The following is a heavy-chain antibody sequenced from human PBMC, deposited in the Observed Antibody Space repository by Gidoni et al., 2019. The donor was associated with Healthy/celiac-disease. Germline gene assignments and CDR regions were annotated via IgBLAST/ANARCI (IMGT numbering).Heavy chain of an antibody. Sequence: QAPLQESCPGLVKPSETLSLTCAASGYSISSGYYWGWIRQPPGKGLEWIGSIYHSGSTYYNPSLKSRVTISVDTSKIQFSLKLSSVTAADTAVYYCVREGYSSGWSVSRGQGTLVTVSS. D-gene: IGHD6-19*01. J-gene: IGHJ4*02. CDR2: IYHSGST. V-gene: IGHV4-38-2*02. CDR1: GYSISSGYY. CDR3: VREGYSSGWSVS.